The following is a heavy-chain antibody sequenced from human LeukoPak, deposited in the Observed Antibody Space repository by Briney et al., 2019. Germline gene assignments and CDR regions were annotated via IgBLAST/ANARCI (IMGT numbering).Heavy chain of an antibody. CDR1: GGSISSSSYY. CDR3: ARRKRNLDYYGSGSYYDY. D-gene: IGHD3-10*01. Sequence: SETLSLTCTVSGGSISSSSYYWGWIRQPPGKGLEWIGSIYYSGSTYYNPSLKSRVTISVDTSKNQFSLKLSSVTAADTAVYYCARRKRNLDYYGSGSYYDYWGQGTLVTVSS. V-gene: IGHV4-39*01. CDR2: IYYSGST. J-gene: IGHJ4*02.